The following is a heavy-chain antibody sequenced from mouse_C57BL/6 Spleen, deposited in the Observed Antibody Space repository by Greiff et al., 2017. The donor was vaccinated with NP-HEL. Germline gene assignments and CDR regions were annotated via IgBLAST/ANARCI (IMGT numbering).Heavy chain of an antibody. CDR2: IWRGGST. CDR3: AKSPLYGSSYGGAMDY. J-gene: IGHJ4*01. D-gene: IGHD1-1*01. V-gene: IGHV2-5*01. CDR1: GFSLTSYG. Sequence: QVQLQQSGPGLVQPSQSLPITCTVSGFSLTSYGVHWVRQSPGKGLEWLGVIWRGGSTDYNAAFMSRLSITKDNSKSQVFFKMNSLQADDTAIYYCAKSPLYGSSYGGAMDYWGQGTSVTVSS.